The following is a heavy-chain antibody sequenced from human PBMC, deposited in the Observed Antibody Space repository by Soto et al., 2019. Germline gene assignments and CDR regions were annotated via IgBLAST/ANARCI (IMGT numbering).Heavy chain of an antibody. CDR2: IHYSGST. CDR1: GGSVSSGSYY. V-gene: IGHV4-61*01. CDR3: TRGGDAYKNGH. D-gene: IGHD2-21*01. J-gene: IGHJ4*02. Sequence: SETLCLTCTVSGGSVSSGSYYWSWIRQPPGKGLEWIGFIHYSGSTNYNPSLKSRVTMSVDTSKNQFSLKLTSVNAADTAVYYCTRGGDAYKNGHWGQRTLVIVSS.